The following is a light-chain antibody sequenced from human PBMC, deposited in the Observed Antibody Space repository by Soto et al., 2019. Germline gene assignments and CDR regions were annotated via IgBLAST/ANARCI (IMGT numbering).Light chain of an antibody. V-gene: IGLV2-14*01. CDR2: DVS. CDR3: SSYTSSSTPNYV. J-gene: IGLJ1*01. Sequence: QSVLTQPASVSGSPGQSITISCTGTSSDVGGYNYVSWYQQHPGKAPKLMIYDVSDRPSGVSNRFSGSKSGNTASLTISGLQAEAESDYYCSSYTSSSTPNYVFGIGTEVPVL. CDR1: SSDVGGYNY.